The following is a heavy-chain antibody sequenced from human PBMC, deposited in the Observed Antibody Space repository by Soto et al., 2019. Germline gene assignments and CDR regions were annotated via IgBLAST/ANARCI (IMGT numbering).Heavy chain of an antibody. CDR1: GYTFTSYY. CDR2: INPSGGSK. Sequence: QVQLVQSGAEVKKPGASVKVSCKASGYTFTSYYMHWVRQAPGQGLEWMGIINPSGGSKSYAQKFQGRVTMTRDTSTTTVYLELSSLCSDDTAVYYCARPGLDYGGNSRWFDPWGQGTLVTVSS. J-gene: IGHJ5*02. D-gene: IGHD4-17*01. CDR3: ARPGLDYGGNSRWFDP. V-gene: IGHV1-46*01.